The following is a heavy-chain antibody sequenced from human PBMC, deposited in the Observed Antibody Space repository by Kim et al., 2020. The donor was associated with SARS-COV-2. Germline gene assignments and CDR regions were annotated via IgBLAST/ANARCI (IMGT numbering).Heavy chain of an antibody. D-gene: IGHD4-17*01. V-gene: IGHV4-31*03. CDR3: ARGSRVKVSVRGFDY. CDR1: GGSISSGGYY. CDR2: IYYSGST. J-gene: IGHJ4*02. Sequence: SETLSLTCTVSGGSISSGGYYWSWIRQHPGKGLEWIGYIYYSGSTYYNPSLKSRVTISVDTSKNQFSLKLSSVTAADTAVYYCARGSRVKVSVRGFDYWGQGTLVTVSS.